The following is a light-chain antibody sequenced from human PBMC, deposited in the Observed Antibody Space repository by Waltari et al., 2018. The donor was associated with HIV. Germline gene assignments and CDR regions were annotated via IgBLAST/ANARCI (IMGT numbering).Light chain of an antibody. CDR1: QSIGSS. V-gene: IGKV6-21*01. CDR3: HQSSSFEFT. Sequence: EIVLTQSPDFQSVTPKEKVTITCRASQSIGSSLHWYQQKPDQSPKPLFKYSSQSLSVVPSRFSGSGAGTDFTFTINSLEAEDAATYYCHQSSSFEFTFGPGTKVDIK. CDR2: YSS. J-gene: IGKJ3*01.